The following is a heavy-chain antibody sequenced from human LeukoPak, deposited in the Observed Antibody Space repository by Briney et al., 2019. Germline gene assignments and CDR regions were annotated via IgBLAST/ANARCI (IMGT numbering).Heavy chain of an antibody. V-gene: IGHV3-30*18. J-gene: IGHJ4*02. Sequence: SGGSLRLSCAASGFTFSSYGMHWVRQAPGKGLEWVAVISYDGSNKYYADSVKGRFTISRDNSKNTLYLQMNSLRAEDTAVYYCAKLSRGHYYDSSGYYYGENYWGQGTLVTVSS. CDR2: ISYDGSNK. CDR3: AKLSRGHYYDSSGYYYGENY. D-gene: IGHD3-22*01. CDR1: GFTFSSYG.